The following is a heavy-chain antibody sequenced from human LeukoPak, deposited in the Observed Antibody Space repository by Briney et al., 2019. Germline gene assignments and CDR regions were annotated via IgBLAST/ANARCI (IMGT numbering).Heavy chain of an antibody. Sequence: GSLRLSCSASKFNFSSYAMSWVRPAPGEGLEWVSGISGSGGSTNHADSVKGRFTISRDNAKNSLYLQMSNLRAEDTAVYFCARGGGLDVWGQGATVTVSS. D-gene: IGHD3-16*01. V-gene: IGHV3-23*01. CDR2: ISGSGGST. CDR3: ARGGGLDV. J-gene: IGHJ6*02. CDR1: KFNFSSYA.